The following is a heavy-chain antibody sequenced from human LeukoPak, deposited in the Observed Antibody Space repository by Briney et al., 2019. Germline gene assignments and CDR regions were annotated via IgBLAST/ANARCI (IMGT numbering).Heavy chain of an antibody. CDR1: GFTFSSYW. D-gene: IGHD6-19*01. J-gene: IGHJ4*02. CDR3: ARAIAVAGTDY. V-gene: IGHV3-74*01. CDR2: INSDGYSI. Sequence: PGGFLRLSCAASGFTFSSYWMHWVRQAPGKGLEWLSRINSDGYSISYADSVKGRFTISRDNAKNTLYLQMNTLRAEDTAMYYCARAIAVAGTDYWGQGTLVTVSS.